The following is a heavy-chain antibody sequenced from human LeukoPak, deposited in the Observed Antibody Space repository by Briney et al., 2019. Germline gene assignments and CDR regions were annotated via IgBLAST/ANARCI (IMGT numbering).Heavy chain of an antibody. Sequence: GGSLRLSCAASGFSFSSYSMDWVPQAPGKGLEWVSSISSSGTYIYYAESMRGRFTISRDNAKNSLYLQMNSLRAEDTAVYYCAREPYFYMDVWGKGTTVTVSS. V-gene: IGHV3-21*01. J-gene: IGHJ6*04. CDR3: AREPYFYMDV. CDR2: ISSSGTYI. CDR1: GFSFSSYS. D-gene: IGHD2/OR15-2a*01.